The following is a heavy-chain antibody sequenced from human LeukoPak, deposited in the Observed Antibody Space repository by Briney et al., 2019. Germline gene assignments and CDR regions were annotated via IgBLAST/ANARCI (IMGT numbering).Heavy chain of an antibody. V-gene: IGHV1-69*05. D-gene: IGHD2-15*01. CDR2: IIPIFGTA. Sequence: SVKVSCKASGGTFSSYAISWVRQAPGQGLEWMGGIIPIFGTANYAQKFQGRVTITTDESTSTAYMELSSLRSEDTAVYYCARDVGYCSGGSCYSPPYYYYYYMDVWGKGTKVTVSS. CDR1: GGTFSSYA. J-gene: IGHJ6*03. CDR3: ARDVGYCSGGSCYSPPYYYYYYMDV.